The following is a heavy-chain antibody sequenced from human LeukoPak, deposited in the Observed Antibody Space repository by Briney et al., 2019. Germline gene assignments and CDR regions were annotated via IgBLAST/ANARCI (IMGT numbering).Heavy chain of an antibody. V-gene: IGHV4-34*01. CDR1: GGSFSGYY. CDR3: ARCYSTVGEAGWFDP. D-gene: IGHD4-4*01. J-gene: IGHJ5*02. Sequence: SETLSLTCAVYGGSFSGYYWSWIRQPPGKGLEWIGEINHSGSTNYNPSLKSRVTISVDTSKNQFSLRLSSVTAADTAVYYCARCYSTVGEAGWFDPWGQGTLVTVSS. CDR2: INHSGST.